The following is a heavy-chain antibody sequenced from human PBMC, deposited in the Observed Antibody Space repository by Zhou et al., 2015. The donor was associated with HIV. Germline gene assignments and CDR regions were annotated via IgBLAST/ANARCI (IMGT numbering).Heavy chain of an antibody. J-gene: IGHJ6*02. D-gene: IGHD2-15*01. CDR3: ARDGPVNLRYCSGGSCNFLDV. CDR2: ITPMFHME. CDR1: GGTFSGSD. V-gene: IGHV1-69*04. Sequence: LEQSGTEVRKPGSSVNVSCKASGGTFSGSDISWVRQAPGQGLEWMGSITPMFHMETYAEKFRARLTISVDKSTRVAYMELSSLTSEDAAVYFCARDGPVNLRYCSGGSCNFLDVWGQGTTVTVSS.